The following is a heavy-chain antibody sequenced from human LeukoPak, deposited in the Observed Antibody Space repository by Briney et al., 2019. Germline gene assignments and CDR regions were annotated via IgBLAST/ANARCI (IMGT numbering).Heavy chain of an antibody. Sequence: PGGSLRLSCAASGFTFSSYSMNWVRQAPGKGRDWVSSISSSSSYIYYADSVKGRFTISRDNAKNSLYLQMNSLRAEDTAVYYCARDLDSSSSNDWFDPWGQGTLVTVSS. V-gene: IGHV3-21*01. CDR2: ISSSSSYI. D-gene: IGHD6-6*01. CDR1: GFTFSSYS. J-gene: IGHJ5*02. CDR3: ARDLDSSSSNDWFDP.